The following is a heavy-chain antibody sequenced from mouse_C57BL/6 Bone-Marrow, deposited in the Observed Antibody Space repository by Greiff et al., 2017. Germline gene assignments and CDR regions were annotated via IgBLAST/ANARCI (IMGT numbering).Heavy chain of an antibody. CDR2: ISSGSSTI. V-gene: IGHV5-17*01. D-gene: IGHD1-1*01. J-gene: IGHJ3*01. CDR3: ARGITTVEAWFAY. CDR1: GFTFSDYG. Sequence: EVMLVESGGGLVKPGGSLKLSCAASGFTFSDYGMHWVRQAPEKGLEWVAYISSGSSTIYYADTVKGRFTISRDNAKSTLFLQMTRLRCEDTAMYYCARGITTVEAWFAYWGQGTLVTVSA.